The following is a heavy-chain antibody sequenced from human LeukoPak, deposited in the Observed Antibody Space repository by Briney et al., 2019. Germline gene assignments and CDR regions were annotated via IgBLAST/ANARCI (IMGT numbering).Heavy chain of an antibody. Sequence: GGSLRLSCAASGFTFSSYEMDWVRQAPGKGLEWVSYISSSGSTIYYADSVKGRFTISRDNSKNTLYLQMNSLRAEDTAVYYCAKSGVGATIRPHYFDYWGQGTLVTVSS. J-gene: IGHJ4*02. CDR2: ISSSGSTI. CDR3: AKSGVGATIRPHYFDY. D-gene: IGHD1-26*01. V-gene: IGHV3-48*03. CDR1: GFTFSSYE.